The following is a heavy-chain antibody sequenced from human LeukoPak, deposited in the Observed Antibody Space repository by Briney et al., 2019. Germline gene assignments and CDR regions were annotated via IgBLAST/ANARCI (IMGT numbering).Heavy chain of an antibody. CDR2: IFYNGTT. Sequence: SETLSLTCSVSGGSIISYGYYWTWIRQYPGKGLEWIGNIFYNGTTYYNPSFKGRVTVSGDTSKNQFSLNLNSLTAADTAVYYCARDRMDTALAFFYDYWGQGTLVTVSS. V-gene: IGHV4-31*03. D-gene: IGHD5-18*01. J-gene: IGHJ4*02. CDR3: ARDRMDTALAFFYDY. CDR1: GGSIISYGYY.